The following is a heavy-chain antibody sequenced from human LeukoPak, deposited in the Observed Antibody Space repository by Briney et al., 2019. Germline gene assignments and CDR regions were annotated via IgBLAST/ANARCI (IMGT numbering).Heavy chain of an antibody. V-gene: IGHV3-13*03. CDR3: ARDLCWNDYVWGSYRWSMDV. Sequence: GGSLRLSCAACGFTFSSYDMHWVRQATGKGLEWVSAIGTAGDTYYPGSVKGQFTISRENAKNSLYLQMNSLRAGDTAVYYCARDLCWNDYVWGSYRWSMDVWGKGTTVTVSS. J-gene: IGHJ6*03. D-gene: IGHD3-16*02. CDR2: IGTAGDT. CDR1: GFTFSSYD.